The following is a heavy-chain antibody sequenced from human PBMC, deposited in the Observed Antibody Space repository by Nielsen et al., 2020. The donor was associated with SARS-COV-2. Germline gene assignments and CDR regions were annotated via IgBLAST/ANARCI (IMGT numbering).Heavy chain of an antibody. CDR2: INSDGSST. CDR1: GFTFSSYW. J-gene: IGHJ6*02. CDR3: ATGAAAGTGNYYYGMDV. D-gene: IGHD6-13*01. V-gene: IGHV3-74*01. Sequence: GGSLRLSCAASGFTFSSYWMHWVRQAPGKGLVWVSRINSDGSSTSYADSVKGRFTISRDNAKNTLYLQMNSLRAEDTALYYCATGAAAGTGNYYYGMDVWGQGTTVTVSS.